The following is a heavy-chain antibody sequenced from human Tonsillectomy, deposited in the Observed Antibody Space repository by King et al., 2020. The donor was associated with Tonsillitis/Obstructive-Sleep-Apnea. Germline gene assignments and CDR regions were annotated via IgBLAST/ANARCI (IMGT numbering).Heavy chain of an antibody. CDR1: GGSIRSSDFY. D-gene: IGHD3-10*01. Sequence: LQLQESGPGLVKPSETLSLTCTVSGGSIRSSDFYWGWIRQPPGKGLEWIGSIYYSGSTFYNSSLKSRVTISVDTSKNQFSLKLTSVTAADTAVYYCARQIRYGSGNGLCHYWGQGTPVTVSS. V-gene: IGHV4-39*01. CDR2: IYYSGST. J-gene: IGHJ4*02. CDR3: ARQIRYGSGNGLCHY.